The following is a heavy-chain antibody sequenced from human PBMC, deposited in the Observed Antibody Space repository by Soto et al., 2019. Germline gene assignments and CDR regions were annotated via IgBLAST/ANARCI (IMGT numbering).Heavy chain of an antibody. D-gene: IGHD3-22*01. CDR2: ISGSGTYT. CDR3: ANSSGWRQVGGYKCGLDG. V-gene: IGHV3-11*06. CDR1: GFTVSDHY. J-gene: IGHJ6*02. Sequence: QVQLVESGGGLVKPGGSLRLSCAVSGFTVSDHYMTWIRQAPGKGLEWVSYISGSGTYTNYADSVKGRFIISRDIAQNSPWLKINSPRAEETAVYYCANSSGWRQVGGYKCGLDGWGQGTAVTVSS.